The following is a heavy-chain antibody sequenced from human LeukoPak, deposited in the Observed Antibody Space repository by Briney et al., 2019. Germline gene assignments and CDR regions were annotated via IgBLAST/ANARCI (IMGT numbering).Heavy chain of an antibody. CDR2: INSDGGST. J-gene: IGHJ6*02. D-gene: IGHD3-9*01. V-gene: IGHV3-74*01. CDR1: GFTFSSYW. CDR3: ARVELRYFDWRHDFYYYYGMDV. Sequence: PGGSLRLSCAASGFTFSSYWMHWVRQAPGKGLVWVSRINSDGGSTSYADSVKGRFTISRDNAKNTLYLQMNSLRAEDTAVYYCARVELRYFDWRHDFYYYYGMDVWGQGTTVTVSS.